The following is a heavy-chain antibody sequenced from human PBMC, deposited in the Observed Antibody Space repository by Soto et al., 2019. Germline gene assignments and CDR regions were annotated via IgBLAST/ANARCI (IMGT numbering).Heavy chain of an antibody. CDR2: IIPIFGTA. CDR1: GGTFSSYA. CDR3: ASNSGRLRDYYSCGMHV. J-gene: IGHJ6*02. V-gene: IGHV1-69*13. Sequence: VPSVKVSCKASGGTFSSYAISWVRQAPAQGLEWMGGIIPIFGTANYAQKFQGRVTITADESTSTAYMELSSLRSEDTAVYYCASNSGRLRDYYSCGMHVWGQGTTVTVS. D-gene: IGHD1-26*01.